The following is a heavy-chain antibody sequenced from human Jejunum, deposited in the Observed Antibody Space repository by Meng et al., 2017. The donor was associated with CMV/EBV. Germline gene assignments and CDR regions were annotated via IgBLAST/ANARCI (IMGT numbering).Heavy chain of an antibody. CDR2: INPNSGGP. CDR3: TRDLYCGGNCYSAVDY. CDR1: YTFIGYH. D-gene: IGHD2-21*01. V-gene: IGHV1-2*02. J-gene: IGHJ4*02. Sequence: YTFIGYHIHWVRQAPGQGLEWMGWINPNSGGPARAQKFQGRVTLTRDTSTNTAYMELRNLRSDDTAVYYCTRDLYCGGNCYSAVDYWGQGTLVTVSS.